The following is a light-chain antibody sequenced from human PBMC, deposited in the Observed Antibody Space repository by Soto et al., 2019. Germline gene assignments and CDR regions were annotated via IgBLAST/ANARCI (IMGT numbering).Light chain of an antibody. CDR2: VNS. CDR3: QSSDSSLSAVV. V-gene: IGLV1-40*01. J-gene: IGLJ2*01. CDR1: SSNIGAGYD. Sequence: QPVLTQPPSVSGAPGQRVTISCTGSSSNIGAGYDVHWYQQLPGTAPKLLIYVNSNRPSGVPDRFSGSKSGTSASLAITRLQAEDEADYYCQSSDSSLSAVVFGGGTKLTVL.